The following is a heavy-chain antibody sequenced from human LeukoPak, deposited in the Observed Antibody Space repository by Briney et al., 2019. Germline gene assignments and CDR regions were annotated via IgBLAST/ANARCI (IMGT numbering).Heavy chain of an antibody. D-gene: IGHD3-10*02. CDR2: ISSSSSYI. J-gene: IGHJ4*02. V-gene: IGHV3-21*01. Sequence: GGSLRLSCAVSGFTFSSYSMNWVRQAPGKGLEWVSSISSSSSYIYYADSVKGRFTISRDNAKNSLYLQMNSLRAEDTAVYYCAKDFKSHVGPEDHWGQGTLVTVSS. CDR3: AKDFKSHVGPEDH. CDR1: GFTFSSYS.